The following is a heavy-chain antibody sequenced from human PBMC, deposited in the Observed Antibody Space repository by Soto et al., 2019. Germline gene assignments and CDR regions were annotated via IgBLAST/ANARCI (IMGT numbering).Heavy chain of an antibody. V-gene: IGHV1-3*01. J-gene: IGHJ4*02. CDR3: ARDCRFSSRSCYSY. CDR1: GYTFTSYA. D-gene: IGHD2-15*01. CDR2: INAGNGNT. Sequence: GASVKVSCKASGYTFTSYAMHWVRQAPGQRLEWMGWINAGNGNTKYSQKFQGRVTITRDTSASTAYMELSSLRSEDTAVYYCARDCRFSSRSCYSYWGQGTLVTVSS.